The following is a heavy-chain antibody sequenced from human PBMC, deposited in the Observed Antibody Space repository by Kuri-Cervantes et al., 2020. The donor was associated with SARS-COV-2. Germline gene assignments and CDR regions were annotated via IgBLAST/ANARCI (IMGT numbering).Heavy chain of an antibody. Sequence: ASVKVSCKASGYTFTGYYMHWVRQAPGQGLEWMGWINPNSGGTNYAQKLQGRVTMTRDTFISTAYMELSRLRSDDTAVYYCASNSNYWYYGMDVWGQGTTVTVSS. D-gene: IGHD4-11*01. J-gene: IGHJ6*02. CDR1: GYTFTGYY. V-gene: IGHV1-2*02. CDR3: ASNSNYWYYGMDV. CDR2: INPNSGGT.